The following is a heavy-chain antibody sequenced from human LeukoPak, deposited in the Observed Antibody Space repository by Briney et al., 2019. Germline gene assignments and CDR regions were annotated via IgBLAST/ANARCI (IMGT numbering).Heavy chain of an antibody. CDR2: ISAYNGNT. J-gene: IGHJ4*02. D-gene: IGHD6-13*01. Sequence: GASVKVSCKASGYTFTSYAMNWVRQAPGQGLEWMGWISAYNGNTNYAQKLQGRVTMTTDTSTSTAYMELRSLRSDDTAVYYCARVRGSVIAAAGSFDYWGQGTLVTVSS. V-gene: IGHV1-18*01. CDR1: GYTFTSYA. CDR3: ARVRGSVIAAAGSFDY.